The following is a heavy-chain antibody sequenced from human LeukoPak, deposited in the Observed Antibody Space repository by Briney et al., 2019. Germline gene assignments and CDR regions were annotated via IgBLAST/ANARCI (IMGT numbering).Heavy chain of an antibody. V-gene: IGHV3-53*01. Sequence: GGSLRLSCAASGFIVSSNYMSWVRRAPGKGLEWVSVIYSGGSTYYADSVKGRFTISRDNSKNTLYLQMNSLRAEDTAVYYCASLSSATGYFDYWGQGTLVTVSS. CDR2: IYSGGST. CDR3: ASLSSATGYFDY. J-gene: IGHJ4*02. CDR1: GFIVSSNY. D-gene: IGHD1-26*01.